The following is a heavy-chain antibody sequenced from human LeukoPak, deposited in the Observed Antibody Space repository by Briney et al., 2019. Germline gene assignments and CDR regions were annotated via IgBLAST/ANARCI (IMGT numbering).Heavy chain of an antibody. J-gene: IGHJ3*01. D-gene: IGHD7-27*01. V-gene: IGHV3-23*01. Sequence: GGSLRLSCADSGFTFSSYDMAWVRQAPGKGLEWVSGLSASGFSTFYADSVKSRFTISRDNSENTLYLQTTRLSAEDTAVYYCAKAPAWGWSFDVWGQGTMVTVS. CDR2: LSASGFST. CDR1: GFTFSSYD. CDR3: AKAPAWGWSFDV.